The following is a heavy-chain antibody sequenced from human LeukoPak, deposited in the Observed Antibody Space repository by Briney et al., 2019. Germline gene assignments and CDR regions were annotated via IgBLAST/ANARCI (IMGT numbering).Heavy chain of an antibody. CDR3: ARGGGGYDLDY. CDR2: INPSGGST. Sequence: ASVKVSCKASGYTFTSYYMHWVRQAPGPGLGWRGIINPSGGSTSYAQKFQGRVTMTRDTSTSTVYMELSSLRSEDTAVYYCARGGGGYDLDYWGQGTLVTVSS. J-gene: IGHJ4*02. CDR1: GYTFTSYY. V-gene: IGHV1-46*01. D-gene: IGHD5-12*01.